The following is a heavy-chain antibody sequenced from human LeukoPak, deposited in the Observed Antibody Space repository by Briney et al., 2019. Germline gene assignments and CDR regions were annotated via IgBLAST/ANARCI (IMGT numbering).Heavy chain of an antibody. CDR1: GYTFTGYY. V-gene: IGHV1-2*02. Sequence: GASVKVSCKASGYTFTGYYMHWVRQAPGQGLEWMGWINPNSGGTNYAQKFQGRVTMTRDTSISTAYMELSRLRSDDTAVYYCARFRYAGGAFRSFDYWGQGTLVTVSS. CDR3: ARFRYAGGAFRSFDY. D-gene: IGHD3-3*02. CDR2: INPNSGGT. J-gene: IGHJ4*02.